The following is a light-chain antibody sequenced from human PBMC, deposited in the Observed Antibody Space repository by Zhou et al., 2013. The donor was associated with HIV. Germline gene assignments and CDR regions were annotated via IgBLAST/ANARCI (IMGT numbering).Light chain of an antibody. CDR3: QQYNTNPIS. V-gene: IGKV1-5*03. Sequence: DIQMTQSPSSVSASVGDRVTITCRASQSISSWLAWYQQKPGKAPKLLIYKASSLETGVPVRFSGSRSGTEFTLTIGSLQPDDSATYYCQQYNTNPISFGQGTRLEI. CDR1: QSISSW. J-gene: IGKJ5*01. CDR2: KAS.